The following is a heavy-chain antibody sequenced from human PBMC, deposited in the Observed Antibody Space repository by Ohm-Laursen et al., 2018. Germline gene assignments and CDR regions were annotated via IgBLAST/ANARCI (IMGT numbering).Heavy chain of an antibody. J-gene: IGHJ4*02. Sequence: SLRLSCSASGFTFSSYWMSWVRQAPGKGLEWVANIKQDGSEKYYVDSVRGRFTISRDNAKNSLYLQMNSLRAEDTAVYYCARNSSTWGRSVDYWGQGALVTVSS. CDR1: GFTFSSYW. CDR2: IKQDGSEK. D-gene: IGHD2-2*01. V-gene: IGHV3-7*03. CDR3: ARNSSTWGRSVDY.